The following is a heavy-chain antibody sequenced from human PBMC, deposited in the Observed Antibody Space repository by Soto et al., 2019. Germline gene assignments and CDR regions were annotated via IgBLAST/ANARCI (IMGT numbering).Heavy chain of an antibody. CDR3: ARRLYDTSGYRYLDF. V-gene: IGHV5-51*01. Sequence: GESLKISCKASGYSFSSYWIGWVRQVPGKGLEWMGIIFPDDSETRYSPSFEGQVSISVDKSITTAYLQWSSLKASDTAMYYCARRLYDTSGYRYLDFWGQGTLGTVSS. J-gene: IGHJ4*02. CDR2: IFPDDSET. D-gene: IGHD3-22*01. CDR1: GYSFSSYW.